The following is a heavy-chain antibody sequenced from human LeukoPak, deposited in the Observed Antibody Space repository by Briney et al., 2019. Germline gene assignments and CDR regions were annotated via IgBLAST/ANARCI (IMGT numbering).Heavy chain of an antibody. CDR3: TRDPGRCTSTSCYPDY. CDR1: GFTFSTYW. V-gene: IGHV3-7*01. D-gene: IGHD2-2*01. J-gene: IGHJ4*02. Sequence: GGSLRLSCAASGFTFSTYWMSWVRQAPGKGLEWVATLNLDGSDKYYVDSVKGRFTVSRDNAKNSLYLHMNSLRAEDTAVYYCTRDPGRCTSTSCYPDYWGQGTLVTVSS. CDR2: LNLDGSDK.